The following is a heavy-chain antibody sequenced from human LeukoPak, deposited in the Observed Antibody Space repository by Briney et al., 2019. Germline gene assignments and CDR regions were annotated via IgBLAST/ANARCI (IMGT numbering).Heavy chain of an antibody. CDR3: GRGAMGD. Sequence: SETLSLTCTVSGGSIRSYYWSWLRKPPGKGLEWIGYIYYSGSTNYNPSLKSRVTISVDTSKNQFSLKLNSVTAADTAVYYCGRGAMGDWGQGTLVTVSS. CDR1: GGSIRSYY. J-gene: IGHJ4*02. CDR2: IYYSGST. V-gene: IGHV4-59*01.